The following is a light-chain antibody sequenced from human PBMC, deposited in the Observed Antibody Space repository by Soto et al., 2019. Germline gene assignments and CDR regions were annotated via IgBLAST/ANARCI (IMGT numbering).Light chain of an antibody. CDR2: AAT. Sequence: DIQMTQSPSSVPASVGDRVTITCRASQDISSWLAWYQQKPGKAPKLLSYAATILQSGVPSRFSGCGSGTDFTPTISSLLPEYVVHCYGEQANCFPPTVGTGTKVYI. J-gene: IGKJ3*01. V-gene: IGKV1D-12*01. CDR3: EQANCFPPT. CDR1: QDISSW.